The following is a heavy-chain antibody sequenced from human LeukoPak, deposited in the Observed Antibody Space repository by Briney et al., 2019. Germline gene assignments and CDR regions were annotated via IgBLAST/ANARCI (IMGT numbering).Heavy chain of an antibody. CDR3: AGIAAAGTGY. V-gene: IGHV3-9*01. Sequence: PGGSLRLSCAASGFTFDDYAMHWVRQAPGKGLEWVSGISWNSGSIGYADSVKGRFTISRDNAKNSLYLQTNSLRAEDTALYYCAGIAAAGTGYWGQGTLVTVSS. D-gene: IGHD6-13*01. J-gene: IGHJ4*02. CDR1: GFTFDDYA. CDR2: ISWNSGSI.